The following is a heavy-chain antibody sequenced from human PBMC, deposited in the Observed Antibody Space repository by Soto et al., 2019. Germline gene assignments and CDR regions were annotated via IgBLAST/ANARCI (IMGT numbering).Heavy chain of an antibody. CDR1: GGSISSYY. J-gene: IGHJ4*02. CDR3: VRFWPPPYSDALTDYTDAFDY. Sequence: SETLSLTCTVSGGSISSYYWSWIRQPPGKGLEWIGYIYYSGSTNYNPSLKSRVTISVDTSKDQFSLKLSSVTAADTAVYYRVRFWPPPYSDALTDYTDAFDYWGQGTLVTVSS. CDR2: IYYSGST. D-gene: IGHD3-9*01. V-gene: IGHV4-59*01.